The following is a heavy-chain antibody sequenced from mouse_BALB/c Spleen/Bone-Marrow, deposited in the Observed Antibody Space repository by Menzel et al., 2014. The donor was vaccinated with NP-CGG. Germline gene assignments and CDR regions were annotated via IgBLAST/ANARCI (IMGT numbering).Heavy chain of an antibody. J-gene: IGHJ4*01. V-gene: IGHV5-4*02. CDR1: GFTFSDYY. D-gene: IGHD2-1*01. Sequence: EVMLVESGGGLVKPGGSLKLSCAVSGFTFSDYYMYWVRQNPEKRLEWVATINDGGSYTYYPDSVKGRFTISRDNAKNNLYLQMSSLKSEDTAMYCCARDGNFAMDYWGQGTSVTVSS. CDR3: ARDGNFAMDY. CDR2: INDGGSYT.